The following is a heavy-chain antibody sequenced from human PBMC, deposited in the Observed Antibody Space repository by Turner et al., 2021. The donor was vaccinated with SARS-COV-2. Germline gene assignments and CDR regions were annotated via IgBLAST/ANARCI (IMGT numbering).Heavy chain of an antibody. CDR1: GGSFSSSSYY. D-gene: IGHD1-26*01. CDR2: IYYSGST. CDR3: ARHSPELRGDYFDY. J-gene: IGHJ4*02. Sequence: QLQMQESGPGLVKPSETLSPTSPFPGGSFSSSSYYWGWIRQPPGKGLELIGSIYYSGSTYYNPSLKSRVTISVDTSKNQFSLRLSSVTAADTAVYYCARHSPELRGDYFDYWGQGTLVTVSS. V-gene: IGHV4-39*01.